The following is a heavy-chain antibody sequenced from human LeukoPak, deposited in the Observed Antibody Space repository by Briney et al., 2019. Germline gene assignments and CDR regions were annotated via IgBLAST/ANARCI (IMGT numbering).Heavy chain of an antibody. CDR1: GFPFSTYW. J-gene: IGHJ4*02. Sequence: SGGSLRLSCAASGFPFSTYWMAWVRQAPGKGLDWVANIRKDGGAKFYAASVKGRFIISRDNAKNSLYLQMNNLRDEDTAVYYCARGYCSGGSCYYFDYWGQGTLVTVSS. V-gene: IGHV3-7*01. D-gene: IGHD2-15*01. CDR3: ARGYCSGGSCYYFDY. CDR2: IRKDGGAK.